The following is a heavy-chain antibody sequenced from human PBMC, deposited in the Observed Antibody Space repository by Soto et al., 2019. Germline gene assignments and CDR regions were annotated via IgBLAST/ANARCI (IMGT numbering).Heavy chain of an antibody. CDR2: IYWDDDK. D-gene: IGHD2-2*02. CDR1: GFSLSTSGVG. V-gene: IGHV2-5*02. J-gene: IGHJ6*02. CDR3: AHSGIVVVPAAIQPLYYYYGMDV. Sequence: GSGPTLVNPTQTLTLTCTFSGFSLSTSGVGVGWIRQPPGKALEWLALIYWDDDKRYSPSLKSRPTITKDTSKNQVVLTMTNMDPVDTATYYCAHSGIVVVPAAIQPLYYYYGMDVWGQGTTVTVSS.